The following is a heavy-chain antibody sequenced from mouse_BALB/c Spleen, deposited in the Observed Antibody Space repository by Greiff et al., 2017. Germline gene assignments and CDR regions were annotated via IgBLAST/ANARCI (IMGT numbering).Heavy chain of an antibody. J-gene: IGHJ3*01. Sequence: EVHLVESGAELVKPGASVKLSCTASGFNIKDTYMHWVKQRPEQGLEWIGRIDPANGNTKYDPKFQGKATITADTSSNTAYLQLSSLTSEDTAVYYCARGYRYFAYWGQGTLVTVSA. CDR2: IDPANGNT. CDR3: ARGYRYFAY. V-gene: IGHV14-3*02. CDR1: GFNIKDTY. D-gene: IGHD2-14*01.